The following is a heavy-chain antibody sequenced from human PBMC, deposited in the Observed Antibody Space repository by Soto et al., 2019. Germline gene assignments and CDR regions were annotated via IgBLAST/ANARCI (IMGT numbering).Heavy chain of an antibody. Sequence: EVQLVEAGGDLVQPGGSLRLSCVASGFTFSNYWMHWVRQVPGEGLVWVSRISSDGRTTNYADSVKGRFTISRDNARNTLFLQMDSLRAEDTALYYCTGVINGRSGLFDYWGQGTLVTVSS. CDR1: GFTFSNYW. V-gene: IGHV3-74*01. J-gene: IGHJ4*02. CDR2: ISSDGRTT. D-gene: IGHD2-8*01. CDR3: TGVINGRSGLFDY.